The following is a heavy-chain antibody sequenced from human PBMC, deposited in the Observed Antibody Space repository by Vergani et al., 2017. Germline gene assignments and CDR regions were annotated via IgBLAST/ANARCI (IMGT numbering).Heavy chain of an antibody. D-gene: IGHD1-26*01. Sequence: EVQLVESGGVVVQPGGSLRLSCAASGFIFNDYSMHWVRQAPGKGLEWVSLITWQGGKTYYADSVKGRLTISRDNRKDTLYLQMNSLRTEDTALYYCAKVPGFCSSRSCSNDGFDIWGQGTMVTVSS. CDR2: ITWQGGKT. J-gene: IGHJ3*02. V-gene: IGHV3-43*01. CDR1: GFIFNDYS. CDR3: AKVPGFCSSRSCSNDGFDI.